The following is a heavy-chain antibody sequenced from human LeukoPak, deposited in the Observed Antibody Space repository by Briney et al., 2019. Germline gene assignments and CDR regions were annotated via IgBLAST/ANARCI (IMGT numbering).Heavy chain of an antibody. Sequence: SETLSLTCAAYGESFSGYYWSWIRQPPGKGLEWIGEINHSGSTNYNPSLKSRVTISVDTSKNQFSLKLSSVTAADTAVYYCARGRGSSWYRSWFDPWGQGTLVTVSS. D-gene: IGHD6-13*01. J-gene: IGHJ5*02. V-gene: IGHV4-34*01. CDR2: INHSGST. CDR1: GESFSGYY. CDR3: ARGRGSSWYRSWFDP.